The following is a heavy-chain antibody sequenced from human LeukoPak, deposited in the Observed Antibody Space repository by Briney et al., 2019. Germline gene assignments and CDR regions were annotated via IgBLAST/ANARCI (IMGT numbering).Heavy chain of an antibody. Sequence: GGSLRLSCAASGFTFSDYYMSWIRQAPGKGLEWASYISSSSSYTNYADSVKGRFTISRDNAKNSLYLQMNSLRDEDTAVYYCAREAPGSSHGAIDYWGQGTLVTVSS. CDR1: GFTFSDYY. J-gene: IGHJ4*02. CDR2: ISSSSSYT. D-gene: IGHD4-17*01. CDR3: AREAPGSSHGAIDY. V-gene: IGHV3-11*06.